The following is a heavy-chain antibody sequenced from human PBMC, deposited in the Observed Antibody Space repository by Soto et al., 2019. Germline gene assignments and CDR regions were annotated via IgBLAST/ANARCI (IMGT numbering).Heavy chain of an antibody. CDR3: ATWRRENFCTRVSCYGDGAY. CDR1: GFTFNSAW. Sequence: EVPLVESGGALVKPGESLTLSCSASGFTFNSAWMTWVRQAPGKGLEWVGRIKSWTDGGRVDTAAPVKGRFTISRDDSNNAFYLHMNSLKSEDTAVYYCATWRRENFCTRVSCYGDGAYWGQGTLVTVSS. V-gene: IGHV3-15*02. CDR2: IKSWTDGGRV. J-gene: IGHJ4*02. D-gene: IGHD2-8*01.